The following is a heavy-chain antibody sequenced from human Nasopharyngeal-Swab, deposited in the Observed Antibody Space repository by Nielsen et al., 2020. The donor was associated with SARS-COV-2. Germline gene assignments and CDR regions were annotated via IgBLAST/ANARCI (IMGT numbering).Heavy chain of an antibody. CDR3: AKGRGIVVVPAAGDGMDV. V-gene: IGHV3-53*01. CDR2: IYSCGST. J-gene: IGHJ6*02. Sequence: WIRQPPGKGLEWVSVIYSCGSTYYADSVKGRFTISRDNSKNTLYLQMNSLRAEDTAVYYCAKGRGIVVVPAAGDGMDVWGQGTTVTVSS. D-gene: IGHD2-2*01.